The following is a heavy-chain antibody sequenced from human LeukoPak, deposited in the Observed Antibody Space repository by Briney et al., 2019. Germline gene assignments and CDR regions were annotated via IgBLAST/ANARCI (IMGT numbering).Heavy chain of an antibody. V-gene: IGHV4-4*02. D-gene: IGHD6-13*01. J-gene: IGHJ4*02. CDR3: ARDRDTSSSSWYRYYFDY. Sequence: SETLSLTCAVSGGSISSSNWWSWVRQPPGKGPEWIGEIYHSGSTNYNPSLKSRVTISVDKSKNQFSLKLSSVTAADTAVYYCARDRDTSSSSWYRYYFDYWGQGTLVTVSS. CDR2: IYHSGST. CDR1: GGSISSSNW.